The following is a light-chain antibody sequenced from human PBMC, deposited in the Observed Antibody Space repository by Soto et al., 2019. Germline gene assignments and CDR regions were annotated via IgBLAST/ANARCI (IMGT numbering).Light chain of an antibody. Sequence: QSVLTQPASVSGSHGQSITISCTGTSSDVGAYDYVSWYQQHPGKAPKVMIYEVSNWPSGVSNRFSGSKSGNTASLTISELQAEDEAEYHCSSYTTSSTLVFGTGTKVTVL. J-gene: IGLJ1*01. CDR2: EVS. CDR3: SSYTTSSTLV. V-gene: IGLV2-14*01. CDR1: SSDVGAYDY.